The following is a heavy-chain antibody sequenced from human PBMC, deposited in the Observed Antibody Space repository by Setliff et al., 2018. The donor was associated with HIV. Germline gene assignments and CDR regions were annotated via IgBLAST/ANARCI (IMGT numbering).Heavy chain of an antibody. CDR1: GGSVSGHY. CDR2: TSDSGTP. D-gene: IGHD3-22*01. J-gene: IGHJ5*02. V-gene: IGHV4-4*09. CDR3: ASRVYYYDSNNFLREEGFDP. Sequence: SETLSLTCTIHGGSVSGHYWSWIRQPPGKGLEWVGSTSDSGTPNYNPSLKSRVTITLDTSKNQFSLELSSVTAADTAVYYCASRVYYYDSNNFLREEGFDPWGQGTLVTVSS.